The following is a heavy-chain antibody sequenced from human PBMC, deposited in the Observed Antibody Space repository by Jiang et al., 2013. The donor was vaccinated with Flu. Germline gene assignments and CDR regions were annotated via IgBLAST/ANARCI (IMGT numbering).Heavy chain of an antibody. D-gene: IGHD5-18*01. CDR1: GFTFEDYA. CDR2: TNWNGGST. CDR3: ARGPVDTAMDNY. J-gene: IGHJ4*01. Sequence: VQLLESGASVVRPGGSLRLSCAASGFTFEDYAMSWVRQVPGKGLEWVSGTNWNGGSTGYADAVKGRFTISRDNAKKSLYLQMNSLRAEDTALYHCARGPVDTAMDNYW. V-gene: IGHV3-20*01.